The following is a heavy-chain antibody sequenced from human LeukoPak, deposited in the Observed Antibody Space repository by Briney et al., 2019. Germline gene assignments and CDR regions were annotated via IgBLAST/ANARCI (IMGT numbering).Heavy chain of an antibody. V-gene: IGHV3-9*01. CDR2: IIWNGGRT. CDR3: AKASGYSFGHFDY. J-gene: IGHJ4*02. Sequence: PGGSLRLSCAASAFTFADYAMHWVRQAPGKGLEWVSDIIWNGGRTGYADSVKGRLTISRDNAKNSLYLQMNDLRPEDTALYYCAKASGYSFGHFDYWGQGTLVTVSS. D-gene: IGHD5-18*01. CDR1: AFTFADYA.